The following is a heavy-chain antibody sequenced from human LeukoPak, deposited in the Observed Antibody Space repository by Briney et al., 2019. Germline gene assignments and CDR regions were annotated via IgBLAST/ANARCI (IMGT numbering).Heavy chain of an antibody. Sequence: GASVKVSCKASGGTFSSYAMSWVRQAPGQGLEWMGEIIPIFGTANYAQKFQGRVTITTDESTSTAYMELSSLRSEDTAVYYCARDPEPQLWLHYWGQGTLVTVSS. V-gene: IGHV1-69*05. CDR2: IIPIFGTA. D-gene: IGHD5-18*01. CDR1: GGTFSSYA. CDR3: ARDPEPQLWLHY. J-gene: IGHJ4*02.